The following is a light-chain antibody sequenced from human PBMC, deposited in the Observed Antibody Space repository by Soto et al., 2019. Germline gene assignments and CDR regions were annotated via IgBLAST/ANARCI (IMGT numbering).Light chain of an antibody. J-gene: IGKJ5*01. V-gene: IGKV3-20*01. Sequence: EIVLTQSPGTLSLSPGERPSLSCSASQSVTSSYLAWYQQKPGQAPRLLIYGASSRATDIPDRFSGSGSGTDFTLTITRLEPEDFALYYCQQYGSSAPITFGQGTRLEIK. CDR1: QSVTSSY. CDR3: QQYGSSAPIT. CDR2: GAS.